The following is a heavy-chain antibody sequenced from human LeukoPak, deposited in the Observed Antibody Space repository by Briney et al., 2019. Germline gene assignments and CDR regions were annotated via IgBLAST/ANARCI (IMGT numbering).Heavy chain of an antibody. CDR1: GFTFRSYG. CDR2: IWYDGSNK. Sequence: TGGSLRLSCAASGFTFRSYGMHWVRQAPGKGLEWVAVIWYDGSNKYYADSVKGRFTISRDNSKNTLYLQMNSLRAEDTAVYYCARELIAVAGTGWFDPWGQGTLVTVSS. J-gene: IGHJ5*02. V-gene: IGHV3-33*01. D-gene: IGHD6-19*01. CDR3: ARELIAVAGTGWFDP.